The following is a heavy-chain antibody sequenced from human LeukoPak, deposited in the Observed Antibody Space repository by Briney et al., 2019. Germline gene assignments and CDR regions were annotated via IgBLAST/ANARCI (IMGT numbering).Heavy chain of an antibody. V-gene: IGHV1-2*02. CDR2: IDPHSGGT. CDR3: ARDRYGDGFAHFDY. Sequence: ASVKVSCKTSGYTFTGYYIHWVRQAPGQGLEWMGWIDPHSGGTNYAQKFQGRVTMTRDTSITTAYMELSRLTSDDTAVYYCARDRYGDGFAHFDYWGQGALVTVSS. CDR1: GYTFTGYY. D-gene: IGHD5-24*01. J-gene: IGHJ4*02.